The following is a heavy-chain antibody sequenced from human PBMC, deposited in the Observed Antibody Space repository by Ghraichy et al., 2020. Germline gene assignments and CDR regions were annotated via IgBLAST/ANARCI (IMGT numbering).Heavy chain of an antibody. Sequence: GESLNISCEASGFTFSNYALYWVRQAPGKGLEWVAVISYDGRSKYYGDSVRGRFTISRDNSKNTVYLEMNSLRVEDMAVYYCAKEIASRPTDYYYAMDVWGPGTTVTVSS. CDR3: AKEIASRPTDYYYAMDV. CDR1: GFTFSNYA. V-gene: IGHV3-30*04. J-gene: IGHJ6*01. D-gene: IGHD6-6*01. CDR2: ISYDGRSK.